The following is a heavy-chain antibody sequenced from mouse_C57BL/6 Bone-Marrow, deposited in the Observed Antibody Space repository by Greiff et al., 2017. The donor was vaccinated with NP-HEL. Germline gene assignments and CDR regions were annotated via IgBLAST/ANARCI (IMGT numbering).Heavy chain of an antibody. CDR2: IYPRSGNT. CDR3: ARVGSTYYGSSYWYFDV. Sequence: QVQLQQSGAELARPGASVKLSCKASGYTFTSYGISWVKQRTGQGLEWIGEIYPRSGNTYYNEKFKGKATLTADKSSSTAYMELRSLTSEDSAVYFCARVGSTYYGSSYWYFDVWGTGTTVTVSS. CDR1: GYTFTSYG. V-gene: IGHV1-81*01. D-gene: IGHD1-1*01. J-gene: IGHJ1*03.